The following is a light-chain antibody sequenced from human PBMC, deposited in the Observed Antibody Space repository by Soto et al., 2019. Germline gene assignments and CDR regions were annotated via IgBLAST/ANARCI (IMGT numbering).Light chain of an antibody. CDR2: GAS. V-gene: IGKV3-20*01. CDR3: QQYGSSPIT. J-gene: IGKJ5*01. CDR1: QSISSSF. Sequence: EIVLTQSPGTLSLSPGERATLSCRASQSISSSFLAWYQQKPGQSPRLLIYGASSRATGIPDRFSGSGSGTDFTLTISRLEPEDFAVYYCQQYGSSPITFGQGTRLEIK.